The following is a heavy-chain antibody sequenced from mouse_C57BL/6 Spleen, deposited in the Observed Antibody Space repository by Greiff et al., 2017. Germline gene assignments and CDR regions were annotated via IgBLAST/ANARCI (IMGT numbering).Heavy chain of an antibody. CDR1: GYTFTSYW. CDR2: IDPSDSYT. CDR3: ARKGAFWFAY. D-gene: IGHD3-1*01. J-gene: IGHJ3*01. V-gene: IGHV1-69*01. Sequence: QVQLQQSGAELVMPGASVKLSCKASGYTFTSYWMHWVKQRPGQGLEWIGEIDPSDSYTNYNQKFKGKSTLTVDKSSSTAYMQLSSLTSEDSAVYYCARKGAFWFAYWGQGTLVTVSA.